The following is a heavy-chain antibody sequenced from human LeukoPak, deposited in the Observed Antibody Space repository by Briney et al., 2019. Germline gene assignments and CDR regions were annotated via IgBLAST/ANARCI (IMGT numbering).Heavy chain of an antibody. CDR2: VSPSHTTR. D-gene: IGHD3-3*02. J-gene: IGHJ3*02. CDR3: ARDYILPLETDNGDGFAI. Sequence: ASVKVSRKASGYTFRQYSISWVRQAPGKGFEWMGWVSPSHTTRVYAQDFQGRVTMTADTNTNTVSMELRSLKFDDTAVYFCARDYILPLETDNGDGFAIWGQGTVVTVSS. CDR1: GYTFRQYS. V-gene: IGHV1-18*01.